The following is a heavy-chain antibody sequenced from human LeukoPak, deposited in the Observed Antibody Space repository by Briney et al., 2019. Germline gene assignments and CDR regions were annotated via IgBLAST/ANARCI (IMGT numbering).Heavy chain of an antibody. V-gene: IGHV3-23*01. J-gene: IGHJ4*02. CDR2: IVGGAGGT. Sequence: RPGGSLRLSCAASGFTFDDYAMHWVRQAPGKGLEWVAGIVGGAGGTYYADSVKGRFTISRDNSKNTLYLQMNSLRAEDTAVYYCAHGTVYQLDYWGQGTLVTVSS. D-gene: IGHD2-2*01. CDR1: GFTFDDYA. CDR3: AHGTVYQLDY.